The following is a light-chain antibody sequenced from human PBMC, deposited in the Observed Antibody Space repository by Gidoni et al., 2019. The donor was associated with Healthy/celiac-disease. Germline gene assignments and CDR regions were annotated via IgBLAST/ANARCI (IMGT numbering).Light chain of an antibody. J-gene: IGKJ1*01. V-gene: IGKV1-39*01. CDR3: QQSYSTPPLT. Sequence: DIQMTQSPSSLSASVGDRVTIPCRASQSISSYLNWYQQKPGKAPKLLIYAASSLQSGVPSRFSGSGSGTDFTLTISSLQPEDFATYYCQQSYSTPPLTFXQXTKVEIK. CDR1: QSISSY. CDR2: AAS.